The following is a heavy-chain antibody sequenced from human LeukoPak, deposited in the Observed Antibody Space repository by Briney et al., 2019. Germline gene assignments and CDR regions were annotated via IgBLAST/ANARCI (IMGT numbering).Heavy chain of an antibody. V-gene: IGHV4-4*07. Sequence: SETLSLTCNVSGGSISNYYWSRIRQPAGKGLEWIGRIYSSGSTNYKSSLKSRVTMSIDTSKNQFSLKLTSVTAADTAVYYCARAFSSSWYENFQHWGQGTLVTVSS. CDR2: IYSSGST. D-gene: IGHD6-13*01. CDR1: GGSISNYY. J-gene: IGHJ1*01. CDR3: ARAFSSSWYENFQH.